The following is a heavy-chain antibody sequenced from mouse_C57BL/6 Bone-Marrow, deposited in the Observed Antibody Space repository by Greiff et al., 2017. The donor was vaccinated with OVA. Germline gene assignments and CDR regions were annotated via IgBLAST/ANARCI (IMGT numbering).Heavy chain of an antibody. CDR2: ISSGGRYT. J-gene: IGHJ4*01. Sequence: EVQLVESGGDLVKPGGSLKLSCAASGFTFSSSGMSWVRQTPDKRLEWVATISSGGRYTYYPDSVKGRFTISRDNAKNTLYLQMSSLKSEDTAMYYCARHPQLAMDYWGQGTSGTVSS. CDR1: GFTFSSSG. D-gene: IGHD1-3*01. V-gene: IGHV5-6*01. CDR3: ARHPQLAMDY.